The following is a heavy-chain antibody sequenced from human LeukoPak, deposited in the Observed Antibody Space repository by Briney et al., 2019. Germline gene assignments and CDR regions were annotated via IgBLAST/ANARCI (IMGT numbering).Heavy chain of an antibody. Sequence: ASVKVSCKASGYTFTGYYMHWVRQAPGQGLEWMGRINPNSGGTNYAQKFQGRVTMTRDTSISTAYMELSRLRSDDTAVYYCARDHDSSGYYNIWGQGTMVTVSS. CDR2: INPNSGGT. V-gene: IGHV1-2*06. D-gene: IGHD3-22*01. CDR3: ARDHDSSGYYNI. J-gene: IGHJ3*02. CDR1: GYTFTGYY.